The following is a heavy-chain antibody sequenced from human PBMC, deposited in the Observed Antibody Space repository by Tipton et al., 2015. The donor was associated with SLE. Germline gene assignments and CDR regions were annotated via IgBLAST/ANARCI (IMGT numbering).Heavy chain of an antibody. CDR2: IYYSGST. Sequence: TLSLTCTVSGGSISSYYWSWIRQPPGKGLEWIGYIYYSGSTNYNPSLKSRVTISVDTSKNQLSLKLSSVTAADTAVYYCARFQGNWNWFDPWGQGTLVTVSS. J-gene: IGHJ5*02. CDR1: GGSISSYY. D-gene: IGHD1-20*01. CDR3: ARFQGNWNWFDP. V-gene: IGHV4-59*01.